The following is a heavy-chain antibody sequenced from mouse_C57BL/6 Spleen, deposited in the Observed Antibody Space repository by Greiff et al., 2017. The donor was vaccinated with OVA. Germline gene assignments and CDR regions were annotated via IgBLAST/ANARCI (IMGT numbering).Heavy chain of an antibody. Sequence: QVQLKESGAELVKPGASVKLSCKASGYTFTEYTIHWVKQRSGQGLEWIGWFYPGSGSIKYNEKFKDKATLTADKSSSTVYMELSRLTSEDSAVYFCARHEGKGYGYDGGAWFADWGQGTLVTVSA. D-gene: IGHD2-2*01. J-gene: IGHJ3*01. CDR1: GYTFTEYT. CDR3: ARHEGKGYGYDGGAWFAD. V-gene: IGHV1-62-2*01. CDR2: FYPGSGSI.